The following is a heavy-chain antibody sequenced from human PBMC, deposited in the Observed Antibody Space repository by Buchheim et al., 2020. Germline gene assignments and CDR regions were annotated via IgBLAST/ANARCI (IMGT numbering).Heavy chain of an antibody. CDR3: ARAATGTSGTTQNYYYYGMDV. CDR1: GGSMSSGGYS. J-gene: IGHJ6*02. Sequence: QLQLQESGSGLVKPSQPLSLTCAVSGGSMSSGGYSLSWIRQPPGEGLEWIGYIYHSGSTYYNPSLKSRVTISVDRSKNQFSLKLRYVTAADTAVYYCARAATGTSGTTQNYYYYGMDVWGQGTT. D-gene: IGHD1-1*01. V-gene: IGHV4-30-2*01. CDR2: IYHSGST.